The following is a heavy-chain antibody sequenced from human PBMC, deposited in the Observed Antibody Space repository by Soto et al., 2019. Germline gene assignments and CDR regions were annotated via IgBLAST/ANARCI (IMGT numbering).Heavy chain of an antibody. CDR1: GGTYSSYA. D-gene: IGHD3-16*01. CDR2: IIPIFGTA. J-gene: IGHJ2*01. CDR3: ARDRRGDGWYFDL. Sequence: GASVKVSCKASGGTYSSYAISWVRQAPGQGLEWMGGIIPIFGTANYAQKFQGRVTITADESTSTAYMELSSLRSEDTAVYYCARDRRGDGWYFDLWGRGTLVTVSS. V-gene: IGHV1-69*13.